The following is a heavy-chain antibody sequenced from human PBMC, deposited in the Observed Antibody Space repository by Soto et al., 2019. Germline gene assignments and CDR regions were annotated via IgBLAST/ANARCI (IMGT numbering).Heavy chain of an antibody. D-gene: IGHD3-10*02. V-gene: IGHV1-18*01. CDR3: ARERGLTASTLFGY. J-gene: IGHJ4*02. Sequence: QVQLVQSGAEVKKPGASVKVSCKASGYTFNSYGINWVRQAAGQGLEWLGRVSNYNGNTNYAQKVQGRVTMTTDTSTSTVYMELRNLTSDDTAVYFCARERGLTASTLFGYWGQGTLVTVSS. CDR1: GYTFNSYG. CDR2: VSNYNGNT.